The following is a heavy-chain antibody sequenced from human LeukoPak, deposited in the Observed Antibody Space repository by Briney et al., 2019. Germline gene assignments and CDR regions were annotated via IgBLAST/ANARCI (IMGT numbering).Heavy chain of an antibody. Sequence: PGGALRLSCAASGFTFSSYWMHWVRHAPGEGLVWVSRINTDGRITSYADSVKGRFTISRDNAKKTLYLQMNRLRAEQTAFYYCAKVLSSSGYYLDACDIWGRGTMVSVSS. D-gene: IGHD3-22*01. CDR1: GFTFSSYW. V-gene: IGHV3-74*01. J-gene: IGHJ3*02. CDR3: AKVLSSSGYYLDACDI. CDR2: INTDGRIT.